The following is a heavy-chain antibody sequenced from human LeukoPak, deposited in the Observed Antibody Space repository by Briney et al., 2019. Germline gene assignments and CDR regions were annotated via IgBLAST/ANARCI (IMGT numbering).Heavy chain of an antibody. Sequence: ASVKVSCKASGYTFTVYYIHWVRQAPGQGLEWMGWINPNSGGTNYAQKIQGRVTMTRDTTISTDYMELRRLRSEDTAVYYCARDLMDASSGYYYRHSYYGMDVWGQGTTVTVSS. V-gene: IGHV1-2*02. CDR3: ARDLMDASSGYYYRHSYYGMDV. J-gene: IGHJ6*02. CDR2: INPNSGGT. D-gene: IGHD3-22*01. CDR1: GYTFTVYY.